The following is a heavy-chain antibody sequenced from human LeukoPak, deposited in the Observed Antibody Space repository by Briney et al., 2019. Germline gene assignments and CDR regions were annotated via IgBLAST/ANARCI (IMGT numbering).Heavy chain of an antibody. V-gene: IGHV3-23*01. Sequence: SGGSLRLSCAASGFTFSSYAMSWVRQAPGKGLEWVSAISGSGGSTYYADSVKGRFTISRDNSKNTLYLQMNSLRAEDTAVYYCAKGGQRVGGWLSYRTPESHNSSSWYNPFDYWGQGTLVTVSS. CDR2: ISGSGGST. D-gene: IGHD6-13*01. CDR1: GFTFSSYA. CDR3: AKGGQRVGGWLSYRTPESHNSSSWYNPFDY. J-gene: IGHJ4*02.